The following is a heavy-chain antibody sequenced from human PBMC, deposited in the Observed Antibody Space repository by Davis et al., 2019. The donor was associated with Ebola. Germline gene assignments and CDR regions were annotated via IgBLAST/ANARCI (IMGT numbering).Heavy chain of an antibody. J-gene: IGHJ4*02. D-gene: IGHD3-10*01. CDR1: GFTFSSYG. CDR3: AKGEDYYGSGSYYNSLGIDY. Sequence: GESLKISCAASGFTFSSYGMHWVRQAPGKGLEWVAVISYDGSNKYYADSVKGRFTISRDNSKNTLYLQMNSLRAEDTAVYYCAKGEDYYGSGSYYNSLGIDYWGQGTLVTVSS. V-gene: IGHV3-30*18. CDR2: ISYDGSNK.